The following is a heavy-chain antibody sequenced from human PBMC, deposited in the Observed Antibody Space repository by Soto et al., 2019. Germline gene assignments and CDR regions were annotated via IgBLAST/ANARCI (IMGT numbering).Heavy chain of an antibody. D-gene: IGHD6-19*01. CDR2: INHSGST. Sequence: QVQLQQWGAGLLKPSETLSLTCAVYGGSFSGYYWSWIRQPPGKGLEWIGEINHSGSTNYNPSLKSRVTISVDTSKNQFSLKLSSVTAADTAVYYCAREGSGWHPYYYYGMDVWGQGTTVTVSS. V-gene: IGHV4-34*01. CDR3: AREGSGWHPYYYYGMDV. J-gene: IGHJ6*02. CDR1: GGSFSGYY.